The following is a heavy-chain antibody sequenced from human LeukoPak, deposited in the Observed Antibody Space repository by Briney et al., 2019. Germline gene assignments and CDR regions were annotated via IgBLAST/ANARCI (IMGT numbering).Heavy chain of an antibody. CDR3: ARETPADYGGNDWFDP. Sequence: ASVKVSCKASGYTFTGYYMHWVRQAPGQGLEWMGWINPNSGGTKYAQKFQGRVTMTRDTSISTAYMELSGLRSDDTAVYYCARETPADYGGNDWFDPWGQGTLVTVSS. V-gene: IGHV1-2*02. J-gene: IGHJ5*02. CDR1: GYTFTGYY. D-gene: IGHD4-23*01. CDR2: INPNSGGT.